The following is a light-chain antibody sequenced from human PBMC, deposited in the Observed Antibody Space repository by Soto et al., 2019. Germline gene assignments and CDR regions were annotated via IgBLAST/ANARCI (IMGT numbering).Light chain of an antibody. J-gene: IGKJ1*01. CDR3: QQYNNWPPGT. CDR2: DAS. Sequence: EVVMTQSPVTLSVSPGDTATLPCRASQSVGGNVAWYQQRPGQAPRLLIYDASTRATGIPGRFSGSGSGADFTLTISSLQSDDFAVYYCQQYNNWPPGTFGQGTKVDIK. CDR1: QSVGGN. V-gene: IGKV3-15*01.